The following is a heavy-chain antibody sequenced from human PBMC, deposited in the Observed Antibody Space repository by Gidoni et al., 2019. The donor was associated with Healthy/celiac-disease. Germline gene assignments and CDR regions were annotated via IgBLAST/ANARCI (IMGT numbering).Heavy chain of an antibody. Sequence: EVQLVESGGGVVRPGGSLRPSCAACGFTFEDYGMSWVRQAPGKGLEWVSGINWNGGSTGYADSVKGRFTISRDNAKNSLYLQMNSLRAEDTALYYCATTYYYGSGSSDARDVWGQGTTVTVSS. V-gene: IGHV3-20*04. CDR1: GFTFEDYG. D-gene: IGHD3-10*01. CDR3: ATTYYYGSGSSDARDV. CDR2: INWNGGST. J-gene: IGHJ6*02.